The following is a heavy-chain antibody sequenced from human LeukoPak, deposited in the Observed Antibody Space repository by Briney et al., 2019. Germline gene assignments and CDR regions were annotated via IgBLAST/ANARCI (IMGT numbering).Heavy chain of an antibody. CDR3: ATSRGSSWYYPRFDY. CDR1: GFTFDDYA. CDR2: ISWNSGSI. Sequence: PGRSLRLSCAASGFTFDDYAMHWVRQAPGKGLEWVSGISWNSGSIGYADSVKGRFTISRDNAKNSLYLQMNSLRAEGTALYYCATSRGSSWYYPRFDYWGQRTLVTVSS. J-gene: IGHJ4*02. V-gene: IGHV3-9*01. D-gene: IGHD6-13*01.